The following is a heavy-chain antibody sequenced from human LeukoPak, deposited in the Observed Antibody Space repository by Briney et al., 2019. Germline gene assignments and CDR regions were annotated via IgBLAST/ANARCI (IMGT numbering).Heavy chain of an antibody. V-gene: IGHV1-18*04. CDR1: GYTFTSYG. J-gene: IGHJ4*02. Sequence: WASVKVSCKASGYTFTSYGISWVRQAPGQGLEWMGWISAYNGNTNYARKLQGRVTMTTDTSTSTAYMELRSLRSDDTAVYYCARDFRYCSSTSCPTDYWGQGTLVTVSS. CDR3: ARDFRYCSSTSCPTDY. CDR2: ISAYNGNT. D-gene: IGHD2-2*01.